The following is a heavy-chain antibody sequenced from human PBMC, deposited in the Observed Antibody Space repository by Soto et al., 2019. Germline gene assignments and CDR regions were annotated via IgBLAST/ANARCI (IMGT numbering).Heavy chain of an antibody. Sequence: SVKVSCKASGGTFIRYVFSWVRQAPGQGLAWMGGIIPVFGTANYAQKFQGRVTITADESTSTAYMELSSLRSEDTAVYYCARALGYCSGGSCSDYYYGMDVWGQGTAVTVS. D-gene: IGHD2-15*01. V-gene: IGHV1-69*13. J-gene: IGHJ6*02. CDR2: IIPVFGTA. CDR3: ARALGYCSGGSCSDYYYGMDV. CDR1: GGTFIRYV.